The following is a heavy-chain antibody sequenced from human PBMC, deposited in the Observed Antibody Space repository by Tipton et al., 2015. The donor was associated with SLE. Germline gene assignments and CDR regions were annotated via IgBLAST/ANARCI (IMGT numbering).Heavy chain of an antibody. J-gene: IGHJ3*01. Sequence: TLSLTCTVSDVSISSLTYYWGWIRQPPGKGLQWIGNVYYTGKTYYNPSLKSRVTISVDTAKNQFSLTLTTLTAADTAIYYCASFRYWDDTGCMEAFDVWGQGTLVPVSS. CDR3: ASFRYWDDTGCMEAFDV. D-gene: IGHD2-2*01. CDR1: DVSISSLTYY. CDR2: VYYTGKT. V-gene: IGHV4-39*07.